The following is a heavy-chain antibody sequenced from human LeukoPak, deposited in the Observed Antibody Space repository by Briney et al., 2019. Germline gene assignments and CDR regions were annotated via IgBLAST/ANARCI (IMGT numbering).Heavy chain of an antibody. CDR3: AKNGDLLTGYYRYFAC. Sequence: GGSLRLSCAASGFTFSSYGMHWVRQAPGKGLEWVAVISYDGSNKYYADSVKGRFTISRDNSKNTLYLQMNSLRAEDTAVYYCAKNGDLLTGYYRYFACWARGTLVTVS. CDR1: GFTFSSYG. CDR2: ISYDGSNK. V-gene: IGHV3-30*18. J-gene: IGHJ4*02. D-gene: IGHD3-9*01.